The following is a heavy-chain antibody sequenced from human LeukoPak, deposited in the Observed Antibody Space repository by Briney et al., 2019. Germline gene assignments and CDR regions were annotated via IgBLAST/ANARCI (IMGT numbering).Heavy chain of an antibody. V-gene: IGHV4-59*08. Sequence: SETLSLTCTVSGGSISSYYWSWIRQPPGKGLEWIGYIYYTGSTDYNPSLRSRVTISVDTSENQFSLKMTTVTAADTAVYYCARSTVNTPYYFDYWGQVTLVTVSS. CDR2: IYYTGST. J-gene: IGHJ4*02. CDR1: GGSISSYY. D-gene: IGHD4-17*01. CDR3: ARSTVNTPYYFDY.